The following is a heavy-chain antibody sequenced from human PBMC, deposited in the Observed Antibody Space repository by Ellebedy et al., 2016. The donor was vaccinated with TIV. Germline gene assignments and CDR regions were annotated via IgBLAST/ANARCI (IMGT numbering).Heavy chain of an antibody. CDR2: ISSSSRYT. CDR1: GFTFSDYY. J-gene: IGHJ6*02. Sequence: GESLKISCAASGFTFSDYYMSWIRQAPGKGLEWVSYISSSSRYTNYADSVKGRFTISRDNAKNSLFLPMNSLRAEDTAVYYCASYCSSTSCPTDYYYGLDVWGQGTTVTVSS. CDR3: ASYCSSTSCPTDYYYGLDV. V-gene: IGHV3-11*06. D-gene: IGHD2-2*01.